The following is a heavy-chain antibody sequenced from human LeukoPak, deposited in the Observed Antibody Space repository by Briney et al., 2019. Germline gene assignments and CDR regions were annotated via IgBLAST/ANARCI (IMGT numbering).Heavy chain of an antibody. CDR1: GFTFSSYA. Sequence: QPGGSLRLSCAASGFTFSSYAMHWVRQAPGKGLEYVSAISSNGGSTYYANSVKGRFTISRDNSKNTLYLQMGSLRAEDMAVYYCARDYSSSWYGTGDYWGQGTLVTVSS. V-gene: IGHV3-64*01. D-gene: IGHD6-13*01. CDR2: ISSNGGST. J-gene: IGHJ4*02. CDR3: ARDYSSSWYGTGDY.